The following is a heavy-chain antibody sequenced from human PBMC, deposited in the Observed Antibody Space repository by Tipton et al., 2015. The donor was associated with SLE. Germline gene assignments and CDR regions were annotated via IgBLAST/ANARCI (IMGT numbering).Heavy chain of an antibody. CDR2: ISGYNGNT. CDR3: ARDPLSPLDPLHYYFDL. CDR1: GGTFSSYG. D-gene: IGHD1-1*01. Sequence: QSGPEVKKPGSSVKVSCKASGGTFSSYGIGWVRQAPGQGLEWMGWISGYNGNTKYSQRLQGRVTMTTDTSTSSVYMELRSLRSDDTAVYYCARDPLSPLDPLHYYFDLWGQGTLVTVSS. V-gene: IGHV1-18*01. J-gene: IGHJ4*02.